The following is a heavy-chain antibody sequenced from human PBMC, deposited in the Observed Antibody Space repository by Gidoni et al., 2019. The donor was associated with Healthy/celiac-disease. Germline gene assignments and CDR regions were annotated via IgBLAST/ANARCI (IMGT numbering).Heavy chain of an antibody. V-gene: IGHV4-31*03. CDR3: ARARGGYCSGGSCSYFDY. Sequence: QVQLQESGPGLVKPSQTLSLTCTVSGGSISSGGYSWSWIRQHPGKGLEWIGYIYYSGSTYYNPSLKSRVTISVDTSKNQFSLKLSSVTAADTAVYYCARARGGYCSGGSCSYFDYWGQGTLVTVSS. D-gene: IGHD2-15*01. CDR2: IYYSGST. J-gene: IGHJ4*02. CDR1: GGSISSGGYS.